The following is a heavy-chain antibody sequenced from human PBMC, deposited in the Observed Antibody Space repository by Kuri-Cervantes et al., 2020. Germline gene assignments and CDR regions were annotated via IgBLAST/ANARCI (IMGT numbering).Heavy chain of an antibody. Sequence: GGSLRLSCAASGFTFSIYGMHWVRQAPGKGLEWIALISFDGNNKYYADSVKGRFTISRDNSKNRLHLQMNSVRSEDTAVYFCGSRPYHDYVWETDYWGQGTQVTVSS. V-gene: IGHV3-30*19. CDR1: GFTFSIYG. CDR2: ISFDGNNK. D-gene: IGHD3-16*01. J-gene: IGHJ4*02. CDR3: GSRPYHDYVWETDY.